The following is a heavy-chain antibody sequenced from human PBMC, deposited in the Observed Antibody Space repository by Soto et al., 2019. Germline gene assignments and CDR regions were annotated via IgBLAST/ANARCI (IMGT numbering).Heavy chain of an antibody. CDR1: GFTFSSYA. Sequence: GGSLRLSCAASGFTFSSYAMSWVRQAPGKGLEWVSSISASGGSTYYADSVKGRFAISRDNSKNTLYLQMNSLRAEDTAVYYCAKDRQFRSYYESAGHYNNWGQGTLVTVSS. CDR2: ISASGGST. D-gene: IGHD3-9*01. CDR3: AKDRQFRSYYESAGHYNN. V-gene: IGHV3-23*01. J-gene: IGHJ4*02.